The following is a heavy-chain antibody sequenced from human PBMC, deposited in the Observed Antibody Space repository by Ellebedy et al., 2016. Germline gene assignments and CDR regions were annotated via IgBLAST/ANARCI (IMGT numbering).Heavy chain of an antibody. Sequence: SETLSLTXTVSGGSISSGDYYWSWIRQPPGKGLEWIGYIYYSGSTYYNPSLKSRVTISVDTSKNQFSLKLSSVTAADTAVYYCARAPFDSSGYYYPFDYWGQGTLVTVSS. CDR3: ARAPFDSSGYYYPFDY. CDR2: IYYSGST. V-gene: IGHV4-30-4*01. J-gene: IGHJ4*02. D-gene: IGHD3-22*01. CDR1: GGSISSGDYY.